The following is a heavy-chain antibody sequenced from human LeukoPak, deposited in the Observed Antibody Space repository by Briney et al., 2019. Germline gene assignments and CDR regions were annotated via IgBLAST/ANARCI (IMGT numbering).Heavy chain of an antibody. CDR2: IRSKASSYAT. J-gene: IGHJ5*02. D-gene: IGHD3-10*01. CDR1: GFTFSGSA. CDR3: TSPPLGAGSYSDGS. Sequence: GGSLKLSCAASGFTFSGSAMHWVRQASGKGLEWVGRIRSKASSYATAYAASVKGRFTISRDDSKNTAYLQMNSLKTEDTAVYYCTSPPLGAGSYSDGSWGQGTLVTVSS. V-gene: IGHV3-73*01.